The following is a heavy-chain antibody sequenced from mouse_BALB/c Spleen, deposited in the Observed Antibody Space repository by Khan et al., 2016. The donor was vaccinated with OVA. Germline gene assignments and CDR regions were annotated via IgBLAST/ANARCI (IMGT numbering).Heavy chain of an antibody. J-gene: IGHJ2*01. CDR1: GYIFTSYW. Sequence: QVQLKESGAELVRPGTSVKLSCKTSGYIFTSYWIHWVKQRSGQGLEWIARIYPGTDNTYYSQKFKDKATLTADKSSSTAYLQLSSLKSEDAAVFFCAREEALYDFDYWGQGTTLTVSS. V-gene: IGHV1-76*01. CDR3: AREEALYDFDY. CDR2: IYPGTDNT. D-gene: IGHD2-14*01.